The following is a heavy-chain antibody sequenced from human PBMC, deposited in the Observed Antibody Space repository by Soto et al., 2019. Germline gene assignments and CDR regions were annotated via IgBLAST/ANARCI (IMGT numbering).Heavy chain of an antibody. CDR3: ARDNTGGSSWYMYYYYYGMDV. CDR1: GYTFTSYG. D-gene: IGHD6-13*01. V-gene: IGHV1-18*01. Sequence: ASVKVSCKASGYTFTSYGISWVRQAPGQGLEWMGWISAYNGNTNYAQKLQGRVTMTTDTSTSTAYMELRSLRSDDTAVYYCARDNTGGSSWYMYYYYYGMDVWGQGTKVTVSS. CDR2: ISAYNGNT. J-gene: IGHJ6*02.